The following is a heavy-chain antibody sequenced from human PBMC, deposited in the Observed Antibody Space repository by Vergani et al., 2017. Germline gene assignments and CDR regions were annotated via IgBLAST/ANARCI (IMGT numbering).Heavy chain of an antibody. CDR3: ACDRGGYDLGFDY. V-gene: IGHV1-2*02. Sequence: QVQLVQSGAEVKKPGASVKVSCKASGYTFTGYYMHWVRQAPGQGLEWMGWINTNSGGTNYAQKLQGRVTMTRDTSISTAYMELSRLRSDDTGVYDCACDRGGYDLGFDYWGQGTLVTVSS. CDR1: GYTFTGYY. J-gene: IGHJ4*02. CDR2: INTNSGGT. D-gene: IGHD1-26*01.